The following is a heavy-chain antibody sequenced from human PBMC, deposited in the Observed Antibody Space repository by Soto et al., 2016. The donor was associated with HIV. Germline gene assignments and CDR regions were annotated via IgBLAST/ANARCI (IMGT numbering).Heavy chain of an antibody. D-gene: IGHD3-10*01. CDR2: ISDSGSNT. CDR1: GLTFGNYA. Sequence: EVNLLESGGGLVQPGGSLKLSCGASGLTFGNYAMSWVRQAPGKGLEWVSGISDSGSNTYYADSVKGRFTISRDNSKNTLYLHMNSLRAEDTAVYYCAKDLRMTMVQGFIDALDFWGQGTMVTVSS. CDR3: AKDLRMTMVQGFIDALDF. J-gene: IGHJ3*01. V-gene: IGHV3-23*01.